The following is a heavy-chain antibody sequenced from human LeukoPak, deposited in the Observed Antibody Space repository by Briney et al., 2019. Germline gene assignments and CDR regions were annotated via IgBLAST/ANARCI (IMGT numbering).Heavy chain of an antibody. Sequence: DSVKGRFTISRDNSKNSLYLQMNSLRAEDTALYYCAKARESIWYDSGDGAFDIWGQGTMVTVSS. V-gene: IGHV3-43D*03. D-gene: IGHD3-22*01. CDR3: AKARESIWYDSGDGAFDI. J-gene: IGHJ3*02.